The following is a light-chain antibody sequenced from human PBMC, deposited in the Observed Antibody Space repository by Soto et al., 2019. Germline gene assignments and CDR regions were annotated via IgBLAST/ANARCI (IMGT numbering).Light chain of an antibody. V-gene: IGKV1-9*01. CDR1: QGISSY. CDR2: AAS. J-gene: IGKJ3*01. CDR3: QQLNFPRFT. Sequence: DIQLTQSPSFLSASVGDRVTITCRASQGISSYLAWYQQKPGKAPKLLIYAASTLQSGVPSRFSGSGSGTEFTLTISSLQPEDFATYYCQQLNFPRFTFGPGTKVDIK.